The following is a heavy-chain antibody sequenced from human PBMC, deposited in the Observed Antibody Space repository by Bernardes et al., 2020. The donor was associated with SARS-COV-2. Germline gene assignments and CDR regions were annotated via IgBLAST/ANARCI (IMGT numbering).Heavy chain of an antibody. Sequence: GGSLRLSCAASGFAFSTYSMSWVRQAPGKGLEWVASIKEDGSDKWYVDSVRGRFTISRDNAKNSRYLQMNSLRDEDTAIYYCAKDLRPDAAWNFDYWGQGTRVTVSS. CDR2: IKEDGSDK. D-gene: IGHD2-2*01. J-gene: IGHJ4*02. CDR1: GFAFSTYS. CDR3: AKDLRPDAAWNFDY. V-gene: IGHV3-7*03.